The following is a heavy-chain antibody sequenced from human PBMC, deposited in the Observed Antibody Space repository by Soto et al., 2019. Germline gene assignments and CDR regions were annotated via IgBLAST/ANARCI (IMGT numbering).Heavy chain of an antibody. D-gene: IGHD6-25*01. J-gene: IGHJ4*01. V-gene: IGHV1-69*02. Sequence: QVQLVQSGAEVKKPGSSVKVSCRATGGPFSSYTFTWVRQASGQGLEWMGRIIPVLGLANYAQKLQDRVTLAADNSTGTVYMQLRGLISEDTAVYYCERGGWGGPSGKWGQGSLVTVSS. CDR2: IIPVLGLA. CDR3: ERGGWGGPSGK. CDR1: GGPFSSYT.